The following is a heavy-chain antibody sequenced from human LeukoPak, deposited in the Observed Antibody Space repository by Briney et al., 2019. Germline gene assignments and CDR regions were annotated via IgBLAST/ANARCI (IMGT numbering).Heavy chain of an antibody. CDR3: ARGVGGYSTYYFDY. D-gene: IGHD4-11*01. Sequence: ASVKVSCKASGYTFTGYYMHWVRQAPGQGLEWMGWINPNSGGTNYAQKFQGRVTMTRDTSISTAYMELSRLRSDDTAVYYCARGVGGYSTYYFDYWGQGTLVTVSS. CDR1: GYTFTGYY. CDR2: INPNSGGT. J-gene: IGHJ4*02. V-gene: IGHV1-2*02.